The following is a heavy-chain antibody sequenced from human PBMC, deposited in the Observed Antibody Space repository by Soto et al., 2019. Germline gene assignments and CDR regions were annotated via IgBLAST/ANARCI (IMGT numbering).Heavy chain of an antibody. CDR1: GGSISSYY. CDR3: ARGHHGEVDI. D-gene: IGHD3-10*01. J-gene: IGHJ3*02. Sequence: PSEILSLTCTVSGGSISSYYWSWIRQPPGKGLEWIGYIYYSGSTNYNPSLKSRVTISVDTSKNQFSLKLSSVTAADTAVYYCARGHHGEVDIWGQGTMVTVSS. V-gene: IGHV4-59*01. CDR2: IYYSGST.